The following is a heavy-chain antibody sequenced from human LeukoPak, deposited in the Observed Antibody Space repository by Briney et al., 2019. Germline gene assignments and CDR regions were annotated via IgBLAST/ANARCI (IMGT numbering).Heavy chain of an antibody. J-gene: IGHJ5*02. Sequence: PSETLSLTCNVSGYSISSGYFWGWIRQPPGKGLEWIGCIFHTGSTYYNPSLKSRVTISVDTSKNQFSLKLSSVTAADTAVYYCARVESSSWYRRWFDPWGQGTLVTVSS. CDR1: GYSISSGYF. D-gene: IGHD6-13*01. CDR2: IFHTGST. V-gene: IGHV4-38-2*02. CDR3: ARVESSSWYRRWFDP.